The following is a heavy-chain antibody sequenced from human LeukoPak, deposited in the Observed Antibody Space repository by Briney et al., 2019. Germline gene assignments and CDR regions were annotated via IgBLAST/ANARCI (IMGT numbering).Heavy chain of an antibody. CDR1: GFTFSSYS. Sequence: PGRSLRLSCAASGFTFSSYSVNWVRQAPGKGLEWVSYISSSSSTIYYADSVKGRFTISRDNAKNSLYLQMNSLRAEDTAVYYCARGPLYDFWSGFTMDVWGKGTTVTVSS. D-gene: IGHD3-3*01. CDR2: ISSSSSTI. V-gene: IGHV3-48*01. CDR3: ARGPLYDFWSGFTMDV. J-gene: IGHJ6*03.